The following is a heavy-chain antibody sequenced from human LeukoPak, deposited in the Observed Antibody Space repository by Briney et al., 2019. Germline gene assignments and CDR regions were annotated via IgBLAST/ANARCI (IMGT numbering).Heavy chain of an antibody. CDR3: ARDGNRGVVMNY. Sequence: GGSLRLSCTASGFIFDDYAMSWVRQAPGQAPEWIGFIRSKGYGGTTEYAESMKGRFTISRDDSKSIAYLQMNSLKIEDTAVYYCARDGNRGVVMNYWGQGTLVTVSS. CDR2: IRSKGYGGTT. J-gene: IGHJ4*02. V-gene: IGHV3-49*04. D-gene: IGHD3-10*01. CDR1: GFIFDDYA.